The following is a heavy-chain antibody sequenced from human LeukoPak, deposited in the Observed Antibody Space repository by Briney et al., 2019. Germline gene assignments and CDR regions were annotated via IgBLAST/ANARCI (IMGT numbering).Heavy chain of an antibody. CDR1: GYSFTSYW. J-gene: IGHJ6*02. CDR3: ARQDGITVIVGPMDV. Sequence: GESLQISCRGSGYSFTSYWIGWVRQMPGKGLEWMGIIYPGDSDTRYSPSFQGQVTISADKSIRTAYLQWSSLKASDTAMHYCARQDGITVIVGPMDVWGQGTTVTVSS. V-gene: IGHV5-51*01. CDR2: IYPGDSDT. D-gene: IGHD3-22*01.